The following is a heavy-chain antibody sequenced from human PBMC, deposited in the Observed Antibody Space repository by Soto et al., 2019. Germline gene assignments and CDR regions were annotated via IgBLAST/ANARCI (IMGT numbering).Heavy chain of an antibody. J-gene: IGHJ4*02. CDR2: INPSGGST. CDR3: ARDLGYDFWSGYYYQTRGLDY. V-gene: IGHV1-46*01. Sequence: GASVKVSCKASGYTFTNYYMHWGRQAPGQGLEWVGIINPSGGSTSYAQKFQGRVTMTRDTSTSTVYMELSSLRSEDTAVYYCARDLGYDFWSGYYYQTRGLDYWGQGTLVTVSS. D-gene: IGHD3-3*01. CDR1: GYTFTNYY.